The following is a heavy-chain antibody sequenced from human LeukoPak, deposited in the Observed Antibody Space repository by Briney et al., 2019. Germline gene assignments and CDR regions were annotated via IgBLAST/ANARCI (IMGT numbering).Heavy chain of an antibody. CDR3: AKDQWSFSYFDY. CDR2: ISGSGIST. J-gene: IGHJ4*02. CDR1: GFTFSSYS. V-gene: IGHV3-23*01. Sequence: GGSLRLSCAASGFTFSSYSMSWVRQAPGKGLEWVSDISGSGISTYYADSVKGRFTISRDNSKNTLYLQMNSLRAEDTAVYYCAKDQWSFSYFDYWGQGTLVTVSS. D-gene: IGHD1-26*01.